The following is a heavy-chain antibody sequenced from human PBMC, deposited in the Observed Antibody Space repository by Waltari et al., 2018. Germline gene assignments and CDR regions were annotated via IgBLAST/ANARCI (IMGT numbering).Heavy chain of an antibody. CDR2: VKQDGSDQ. CDR1: GFTFSKYW. Sequence: EVQLVDSGGGLVQPGGSLRLSCAASGFTFSKYWMSWVRQAPGKGLEWVATVKQDGSDQYYVDSVKGRFTISRDNGDNSLYLQMNSLRAEDTAVYYCARDFYDVTSGFYTPGLFDYWGQGSLVTVSS. CDR3: ARDFYDVTSGFYTPGLFDY. J-gene: IGHJ4*02. V-gene: IGHV3-7*01. D-gene: IGHD3-3*01.